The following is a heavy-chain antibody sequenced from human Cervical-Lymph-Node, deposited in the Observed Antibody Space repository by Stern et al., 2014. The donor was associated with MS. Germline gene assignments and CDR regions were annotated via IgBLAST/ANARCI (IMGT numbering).Heavy chain of an antibody. CDR3: ARDPGYRNGMNV. CDR1: GFSVSSDY. D-gene: IGHD2-15*01. V-gene: IGHV3-66*01. CDR2: IYGDGST. J-gene: IGHJ6*02. Sequence: EVQLLESGGGLVQPGGSLRLSCAASGFSVSSDYMNWVRQAPGTGLEWVSVIYGDGSTYYADSVKGRFTISRDNSKNALFLQMDSLRAEDTAVYFCARDPGYRNGMNVWGPGTTVTVSS.